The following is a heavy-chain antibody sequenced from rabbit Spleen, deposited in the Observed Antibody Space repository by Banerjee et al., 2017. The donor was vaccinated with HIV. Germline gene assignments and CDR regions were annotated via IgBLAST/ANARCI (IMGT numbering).Heavy chain of an antibody. V-gene: IGHV1S40*01. Sequence: QSLEESGGGLVKPGASLTLTCKASGFSFSSGYDMCWVRQAPGKGLEWIACIYAGSSGSTYYASWAKGRFTISKTSSTTVTLQMTSLTGADTATYFCARYDRGDGMDLWGPGTLVTVS. CDR1: GFSFSSGYD. CDR2: IYAGSSGST. CDR3: ARYDRGDGMDL. J-gene: IGHJ6*01. D-gene: IGHD4-1*01.